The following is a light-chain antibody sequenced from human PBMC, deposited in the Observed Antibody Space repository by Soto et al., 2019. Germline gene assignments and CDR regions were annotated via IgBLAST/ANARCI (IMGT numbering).Light chain of an antibody. CDR3: QQYKDWPTT. CDR2: GAS. J-gene: IGKJ1*01. Sequence: EIVMTQSPATLSVSPGERATLSCRASQSVSSTVGWYHQKPGQAPRLLIYGASTRAFAIPARFSGSGSGTEFTLTISSLQSEDFAVYYCQQYKDWPTTFGQGTKVDIK. V-gene: IGKV3-15*01. CDR1: QSVSST.